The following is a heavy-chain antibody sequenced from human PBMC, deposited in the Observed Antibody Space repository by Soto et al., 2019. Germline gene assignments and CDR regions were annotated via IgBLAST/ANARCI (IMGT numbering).Heavy chain of an antibody. Sequence: PSETLSLTCTVSGGSISSYYWSWIRQPPGKGLEWIGYIYYSGSTNYNPSLKSRVTISVDTSKNQFSLKLSSVTAADTAVYYCARENPSGGDYYFDYWGQGTLVTVSS. CDR1: GGSISSYY. D-gene: IGHD2-21*02. V-gene: IGHV4-59*01. J-gene: IGHJ4*02. CDR2: IYYSGST. CDR3: ARENPSGGDYYFDY.